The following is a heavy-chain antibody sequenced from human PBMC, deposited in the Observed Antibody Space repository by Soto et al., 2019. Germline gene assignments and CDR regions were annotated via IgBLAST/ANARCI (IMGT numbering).Heavy chain of an antibody. J-gene: IGHJ4*02. CDR3: AKETRDYDLGCFAY. D-gene: IGHD5-12*01. Sequence: GGSLRLSCAASGFTFSSSAMSWVRQAPGKGLEWVSAISRRGDSTYFADSVKGRFTISRDNSQNTLYLQMNSLRADDTAVYYCAKETRDYDLGCFAYWGQGALVTVSS. CDR2: ISRRGDST. V-gene: IGHV3-23*01. CDR1: GFTFSSSA.